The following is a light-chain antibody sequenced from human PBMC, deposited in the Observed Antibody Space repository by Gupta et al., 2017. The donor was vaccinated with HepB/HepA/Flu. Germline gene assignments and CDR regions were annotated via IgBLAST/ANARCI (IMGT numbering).Light chain of an antibody. CDR2: EVS. V-gene: IGKV2-30*01. J-gene: IGKJ3*01. CDR3: RQCKHAGFT. CDR1: QSLLYSDGNTY. Sequence: DVVMTQSPLSLPVTLGQPASIYCRSSQSLLYSDGNTYLSWYQQRPGQSPRRLMYEVSKRDSGVPDRFSGSGSGTYFTLKISRVEAEDVGVYYCRQCKHAGFTFGHGTKVAIK.